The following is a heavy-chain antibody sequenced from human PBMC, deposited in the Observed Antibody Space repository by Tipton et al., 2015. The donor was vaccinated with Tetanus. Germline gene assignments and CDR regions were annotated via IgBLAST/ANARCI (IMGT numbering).Heavy chain of an antibody. D-gene: IGHD4-17*01. CDR1: GYTFTGYY. V-gene: IGHV1-2*02. CDR3: ARDRGDYTNHGMDV. J-gene: IGHJ6*02. CDR2: IDPNSGGT. Sequence: QVQLVQSGAEMKKPGASVKVSCKTSGYTFTGYYMYWVRQAPGQGLEWIGWIDPNSGGTNNAQKFQGRVTMTRDTSISTAYMELSSLRSDDTAVYYCARDRGDYTNHGMDVWGPGTTVTVS.